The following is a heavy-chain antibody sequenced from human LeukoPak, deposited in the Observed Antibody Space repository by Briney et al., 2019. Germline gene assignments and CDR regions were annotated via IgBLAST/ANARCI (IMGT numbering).Heavy chain of an antibody. CDR1: GGSISSSNW. V-gene: IGHV4-4*02. D-gene: IGHD2-2*01. Sequence: PSGTQSLTCAVSGGSISSSNWWSWVRQPPGKGLEWIGEIYHSGSTNYNPSLKSRVTISVDKSKNQFSLKLYSVTAADTAVYYCARLRDCSDTSCYWFDPWGQGTLVTVSS. CDR2: IYHSGST. J-gene: IGHJ5*02. CDR3: ARLRDCSDTSCYWFDP.